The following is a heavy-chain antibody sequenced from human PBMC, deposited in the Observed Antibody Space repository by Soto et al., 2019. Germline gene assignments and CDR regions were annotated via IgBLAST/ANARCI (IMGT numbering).Heavy chain of an antibody. D-gene: IGHD7-27*01. CDR3: ARDGDAGRSKRPFDY. CDR2: IKQDGSEK. Sequence: EVQLVESGGGLVQPGGSLRLSCAASGFTFSSYWMSWVRQAPGKGLEWVANIKQDGSEKYYVDSVKGRFTISRDNAKNSLYLQMNSLRAEDTAVYYCARDGDAGRSKRPFDYWGQGTLVTVSS. CDR1: GFTFSSYW. V-gene: IGHV3-7*03. J-gene: IGHJ4*02.